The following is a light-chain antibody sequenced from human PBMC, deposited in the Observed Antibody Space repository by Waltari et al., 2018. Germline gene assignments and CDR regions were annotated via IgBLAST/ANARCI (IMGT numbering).Light chain of an antibody. CDR1: ESVSMS. J-gene: IGKJ1*01. V-gene: IGKV1-39*01. Sequence: DIQMTQSPSSLSASVGDRVDITCRAAESVSMSLNWFQQKPGKAPNLLVYAASNLQYGVPSRFSGSGSGTHFTLTITSLQPEDFATYYCQQIFTTPWTFGQGTKVEV. CDR3: QQIFTTPWT. CDR2: AAS.